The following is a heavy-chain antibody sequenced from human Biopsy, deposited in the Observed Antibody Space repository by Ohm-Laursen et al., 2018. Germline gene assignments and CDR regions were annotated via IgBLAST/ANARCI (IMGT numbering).Heavy chain of an antibody. J-gene: IGHJ3*01. Sequence: TLSLTCAVDGGSFSGYDWTWIRQPPGKGLEWVGEFSHTGTTIYNPSLKSRLTISVDKSKNHFSLRLTSVTAADTATYFCARGPYGDNAGAFDVWGRGTMVTVSS. V-gene: IGHV4-34*01. D-gene: IGHD4/OR15-4a*01. CDR1: GGSFSGYD. CDR3: ARGPYGDNAGAFDV. CDR2: FSHTGTT.